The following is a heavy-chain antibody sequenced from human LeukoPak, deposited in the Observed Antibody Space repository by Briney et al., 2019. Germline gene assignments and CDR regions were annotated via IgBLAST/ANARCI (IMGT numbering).Heavy chain of an antibody. CDR2: ISGDGGST. J-gene: IGHJ4*02. D-gene: IGHD2-8*01. CDR1: GFTFDDYA. Sequence: GGSLRLSCAASGFTFDDYAMHWVRHAPGKGLEWVSLISGDGGSTYYADSVKGRFTISRDNSKNSLYLQMNSLRTEDTALYYCAKDGIGYCTNGVCAPSGLFDYWGQGTLVTVSS. V-gene: IGHV3-43*02. CDR3: AKDGIGYCTNGVCAPSGLFDY.